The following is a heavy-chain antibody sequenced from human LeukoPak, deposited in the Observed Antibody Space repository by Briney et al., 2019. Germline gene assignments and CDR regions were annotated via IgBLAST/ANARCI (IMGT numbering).Heavy chain of an antibody. Sequence: GESLKISCKGSGYSFASYWIGWVRQMPGKGLEWMGIIYPGDSDTRYSPSFQGQVTISADKSITTTYLQWSSLKASDTAICYCARRFRSGPYCDYWGQGTLVTVSS. D-gene: IGHD1-26*01. CDR1: GYSFASYW. CDR3: ARRFRSGPYCDY. V-gene: IGHV5-51*01. J-gene: IGHJ4*02. CDR2: IYPGDSDT.